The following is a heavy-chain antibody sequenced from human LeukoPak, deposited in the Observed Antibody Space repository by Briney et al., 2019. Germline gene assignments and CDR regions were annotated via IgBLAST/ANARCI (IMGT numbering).Heavy chain of an antibody. CDR3: ARGRYCSSANCYDWFDP. V-gene: IGHV4-34*01. Sequence: SETLSLTCVVSDGSFRGYHWNWVRQPPGKGLEWVGEITYGGTTNYNPSLRGRVTMSVDTSKKHFSLKLTSVTAADTAVYYCARGRYCSSANCYDWFDPWGQGALVSVSS. D-gene: IGHD2-2*01. CDR1: DGSFRGYH. CDR2: ITYGGTT. J-gene: IGHJ5*02.